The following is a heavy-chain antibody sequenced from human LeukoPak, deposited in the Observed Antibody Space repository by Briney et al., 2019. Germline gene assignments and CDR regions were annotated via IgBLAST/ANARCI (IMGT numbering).Heavy chain of an antibody. CDR3: ARDDDILTGYDNGGYAFDL. CDR1: GGSISSYY. J-gene: IGHJ3*01. D-gene: IGHD3-9*01. Sequence: SETLSLTCTVSGGSISSYYWSWIRQPAGKGLEGIGRIYTSGSTNYNPSLKSRITISLDTSKNQFSLNMRSVTAADTAVYYCARDDDILTGYDNGGYAFDLWGHGTMVTVS. CDR2: IYTSGST. V-gene: IGHV4-4*07.